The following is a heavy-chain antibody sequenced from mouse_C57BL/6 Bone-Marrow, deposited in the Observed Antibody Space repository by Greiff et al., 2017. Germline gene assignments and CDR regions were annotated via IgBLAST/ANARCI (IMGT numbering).Heavy chain of an antibody. CDR3: ARSCYGSSYGNYYFDY. J-gene: IGHJ2*01. CDR2: IDPNSGGT. V-gene: IGHV1-72*01. Sequence: QVQLQQSGAELVKPGASVKLSCKASGYTFTSYWMHWVKQRPGRGLEWIGRIDPNSGGTKYNEKFKSKATLTVDKPSNTAYMQLSSLTSEDSAVYYCARSCYGSSYGNYYFDYWGQGTTLTVSS. CDR1: GYTFTSYW. D-gene: IGHD1-1*01.